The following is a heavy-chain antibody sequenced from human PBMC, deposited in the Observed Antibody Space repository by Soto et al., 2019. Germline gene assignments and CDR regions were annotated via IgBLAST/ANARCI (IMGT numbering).Heavy chain of an antibody. J-gene: IGHJ4*02. D-gene: IGHD1-1*01. V-gene: IGHV3-30-3*01. CDR1: GFTFSSYA. CDR3: ARADSPSTSQLDY. Sequence: QVQLVESGGGVVQPGRSLRLSCAASGFTFSSYAIHWVRQAPGKGLEWVAVISYDGSNQYYADSVKGRFTISRDNSKNTLYLQMNSLRAEDTAVYYCARADSPSTSQLDYWGQGTLVTVSS. CDR2: ISYDGSNQ.